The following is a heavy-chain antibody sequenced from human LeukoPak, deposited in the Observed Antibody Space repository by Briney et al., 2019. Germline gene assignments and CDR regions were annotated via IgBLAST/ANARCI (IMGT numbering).Heavy chain of an antibody. CDR3: ARGQFSTMVRGVISGMDV. CDR2: FNPNSGGT. CDR1: GYIFTDYY. Sequence: ASVKVSCKASGYIFTDYYMHWVRQAPGQGLEWMGWFNPNSGGTSYAQRFQGRVTMTRDTSISTAYMELSRLRSDDTAVYYCARGQFSTMVRGVISGMDVWGQGTTATVSS. D-gene: IGHD3-10*01. V-gene: IGHV1-2*02. J-gene: IGHJ6*02.